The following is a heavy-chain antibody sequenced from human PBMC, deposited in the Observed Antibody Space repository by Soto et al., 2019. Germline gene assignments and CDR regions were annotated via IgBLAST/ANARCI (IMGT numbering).Heavy chain of an antibody. D-gene: IGHD1-26*01. CDR3: ARNGWASYYVAPDYYYGMDV. CDR1: GFTFSSYE. CDR2: ISSSGSTI. Sequence: GGSLRLSCAASGFTFSSYEMNWVRQAPGKGLEWVSYISSSGSTIYYADSVKGRFTISRDNAKNSLYLQMNSLRAEDTAVYYCARNGWASYYVAPDYYYGMDVWGQGTTVTVSS. J-gene: IGHJ6*02. V-gene: IGHV3-48*03.